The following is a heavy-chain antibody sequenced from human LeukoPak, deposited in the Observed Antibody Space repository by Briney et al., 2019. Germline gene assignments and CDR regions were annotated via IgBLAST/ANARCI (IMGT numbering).Heavy chain of an antibody. V-gene: IGHV3-7*01. CDR3: ARWARYCSSGSCYSWFDP. D-gene: IGHD2-15*01. Sequence: GGSLRLSCAASGFTFRSYWMSWVRQAPGKGLEWVANMKLDGSEEYYVDSVKGRFTISSDNAKNTLYLQMNSLRVDDTAVYYCARWARYCSSGSCYSWFDPWGQGTLVTVSS. CDR2: MKLDGSEE. J-gene: IGHJ5*02. CDR1: GFTFRSYW.